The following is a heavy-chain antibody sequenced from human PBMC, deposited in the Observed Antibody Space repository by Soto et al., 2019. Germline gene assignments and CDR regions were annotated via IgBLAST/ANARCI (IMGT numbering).Heavy chain of an antibody. Sequence: EVQLLESGGGLVQPGGSLRLSCAASGFTYESYAMSWFRQAPGKGLEWVSGISSGGTIAHYADSVKGRFAISRDNSKNTLSLEMNRLRADDTGLYYCAISTGGFGGLFVVPSDYWGQGTLVTVSS. CDR1: GFTYESYA. CDR3: AISTGGFGGLFVVPSDY. V-gene: IGHV3-23*01. CDR2: ISSGGTIA. J-gene: IGHJ4*02. D-gene: IGHD3-16*02.